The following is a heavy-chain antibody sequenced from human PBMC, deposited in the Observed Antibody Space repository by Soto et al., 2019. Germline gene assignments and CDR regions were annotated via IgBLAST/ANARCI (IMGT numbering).Heavy chain of an antibody. V-gene: IGHV7-4-1*01. D-gene: IGHD6-13*01. Sequence: ASVKLSCKASGGTFSSYAISWVRQAPGQGLEWTGWINTNTGNPTYAQGFTGRFVFSLDTSVSTAYLQICSLKAEDTAVYYCARQTPGIAAAGTENWFDPWGQGTLVTVSS. CDR3: ARQTPGIAAAGTENWFDP. CDR2: INTNTGNP. J-gene: IGHJ5*02. CDR1: GGTFSSYA.